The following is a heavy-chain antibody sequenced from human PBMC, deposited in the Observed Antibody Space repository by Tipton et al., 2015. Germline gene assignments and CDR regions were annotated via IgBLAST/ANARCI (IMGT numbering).Heavy chain of an antibody. CDR2: SYYSGST. CDR1: GDSISSGGYY. J-gene: IGHJ4*02. V-gene: IGHV4-31*03. D-gene: IGHD3-3*01. CDR3: ARAPSDYDIWSGTFEY. Sequence: GLVKPSETLSLTCTVSGDSISSGGYYWSWSRQYPGKGLEWLGYSYYSGSTYYNPSLKSRLTISVDMSKNQFSLKLSSVTAADTAVYYCARAPSDYDIWSGTFEYWGQGTLVTVSS.